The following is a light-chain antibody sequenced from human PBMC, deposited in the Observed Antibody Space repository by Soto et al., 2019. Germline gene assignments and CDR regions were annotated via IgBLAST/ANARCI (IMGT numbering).Light chain of an antibody. CDR2: EGS. J-gene: IGLJ2*01. Sequence: QSALTQPASVSGSPGQSITISCTGTSSDVGSYNLVSWYQQHPVKAPKLMIYEGSKRPSGVSNRFSGSKSGNTASLTISGLQAEDEADYYCCSYAGSRTFVVFGGGTKLTVL. CDR3: CSYAGSRTFVV. CDR1: SSDVGSYNL. V-gene: IGLV2-23*03.